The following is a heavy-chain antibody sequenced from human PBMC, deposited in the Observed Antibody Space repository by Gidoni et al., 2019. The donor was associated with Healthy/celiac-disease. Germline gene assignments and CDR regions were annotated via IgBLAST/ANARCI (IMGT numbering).Heavy chain of an antibody. CDR2: IIPIFGTA. Sequence: QVQLVQSGAEVKKPGSSVTVSCKASGGTFRSYAISWVRQAPGQGLEWMGGIIPIFGTANYAQKFQGRVTITADESTSTAYMELSSLRSEDTAVYYCARGQSGYSYGLFDYWGQGTLVTVSS. D-gene: IGHD5-18*01. J-gene: IGHJ4*02. V-gene: IGHV1-69*01. CDR1: GGTFRSYA. CDR3: ARGQSGYSYGLFDY.